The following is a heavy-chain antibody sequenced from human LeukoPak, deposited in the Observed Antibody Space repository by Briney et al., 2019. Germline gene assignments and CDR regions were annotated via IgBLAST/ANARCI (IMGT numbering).Heavy chain of an antibody. D-gene: IGHD2-15*01. Sequence: ASVEVSCKASGYTFTGYYMHWVRQAPGQGLEWMGRINPNSGGTNYAQKFQGRVTMTRDTSISTAYMELSRLRSDDTAVYYCARYCSGGSCYSGYYYMDVWGKGTTVTVSS. V-gene: IGHV1-2*06. CDR3: ARYCSGGSCYSGYYYMDV. J-gene: IGHJ6*03. CDR1: GYTFTGYY. CDR2: INPNSGGT.